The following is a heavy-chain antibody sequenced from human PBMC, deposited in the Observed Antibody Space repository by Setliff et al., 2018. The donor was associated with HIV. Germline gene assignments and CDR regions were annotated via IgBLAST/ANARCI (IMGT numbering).Heavy chain of an antibody. CDR1: GYTFTDHY. CDR3: ARSSRANEAFDV. J-gene: IGHJ3*01. V-gene: IGHV1-45*02. Sequence: ASVKVSCKASGYTFTDHYLHWVRQAPGQALEWMGWFTPFNDNTNYAQKYRGRISITRDRSMSTAYMELSSLRSEDTGMYYCARSSRANEAFDVWGQGTMVPVSS. CDR2: FTPFNDNT.